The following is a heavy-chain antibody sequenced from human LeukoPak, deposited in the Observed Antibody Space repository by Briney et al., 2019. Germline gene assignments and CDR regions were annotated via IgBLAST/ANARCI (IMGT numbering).Heavy chain of an antibody. J-gene: IGHJ4*02. Sequence: GESLKISCRASGYTFTNYWIAWVRQMPGKGLEWIGIIFPADSDTRYSPSFQGQVTISADESISITYLQWSSLKASDSAMYYCARQPKWLQCDSWGQGTLVTVSS. V-gene: IGHV5-51*01. CDR2: IFPADSDT. CDR3: ARQPKWLQCDS. CDR1: GYTFTNYW. D-gene: IGHD5-24*01.